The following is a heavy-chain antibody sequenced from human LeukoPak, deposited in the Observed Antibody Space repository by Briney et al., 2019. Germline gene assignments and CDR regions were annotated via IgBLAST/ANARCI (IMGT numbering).Heavy chain of an antibody. J-gene: IGHJ4*02. CDR3: VRDGDDFNFDY. V-gene: IGHV3-74*01. Sequence: GGSLRLSCAASGFTFSSYLMHWVRQAPGKGLVWLSRVIRDGSFTNYADSVKGRFTISRDNAKNTLYLQMSSLRAEDTAVYFCVRDGDDFNFDYWGQGSLVTVSS. CDR1: GFTFSSYL. CDR2: VIRDGSFT. D-gene: IGHD5-24*01.